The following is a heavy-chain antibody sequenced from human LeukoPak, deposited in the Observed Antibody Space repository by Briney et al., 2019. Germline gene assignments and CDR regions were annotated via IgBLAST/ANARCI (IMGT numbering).Heavy chain of an antibody. J-gene: IGHJ3*02. Sequence: GESLKISCKGSGYSFASNWISWVRQMPGKGLEWMGIIYPGDSDTRYSPSFQGQVTISADKSISTAYLQWSSLKASDTAMYYCATPHGADYYDSSGILGDFDIWGQGTMVTVSS. CDR1: GYSFASNW. CDR3: ATPHGADYYDSSGILGDFDI. V-gene: IGHV5-51*01. D-gene: IGHD3-22*01. CDR2: IYPGDSDT.